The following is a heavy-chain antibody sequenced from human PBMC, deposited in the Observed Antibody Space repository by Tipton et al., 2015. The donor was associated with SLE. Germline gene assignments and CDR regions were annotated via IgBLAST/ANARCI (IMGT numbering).Heavy chain of an antibody. D-gene: IGHD5-24*01. J-gene: IGHJ2*01. CDR2: IDRYGDT. Sequence: TLSLTCSVSGYSLSNGHYWGWIRPSPGKGLEWIGAIDRYGDTFYNPSLKSRVAISIDTSKNQFSVNLTSVTAADTAVYYCAKYGYNPNWYFDLWGRGTLVTVST. CDR1: GYSLSNGHY. V-gene: IGHV4-38-2*01. CDR3: AKYGYNPNWYFDL.